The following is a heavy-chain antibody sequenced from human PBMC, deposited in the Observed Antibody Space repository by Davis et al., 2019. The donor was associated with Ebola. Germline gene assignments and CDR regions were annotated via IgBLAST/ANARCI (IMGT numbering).Heavy chain of an antibody. CDR3: AATSIAARGGGY. J-gene: IGHJ4*02. Sequence: AASVKVSCKASGYTFTSYGISWVRQAPGQGLEWMGWISAYNGNTNYAQKFQERVTITRDMSTSTAYMELSSLRSEDTAVYYCAATSIAARGGGYWGQGTLVTVSS. CDR2: ISAYNGNT. CDR1: GYTFTSYG. D-gene: IGHD6-6*01. V-gene: IGHV1-18*01.